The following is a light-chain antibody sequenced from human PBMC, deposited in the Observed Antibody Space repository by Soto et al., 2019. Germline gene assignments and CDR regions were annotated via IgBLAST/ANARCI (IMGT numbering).Light chain of an antibody. CDR2: KAS. CDR3: QQYNSYSLT. J-gene: IGKJ5*01. V-gene: IGKV1-5*03. CDR1: QSISSW. Sequence: IQSTKCPPTLTDSFANRVATTCRASQSISSWLAWYQQKPGKAPKLLIYKASSLESGVPSRFSGSGSGTEFTLTISSLQPDDFATYYCQQYNSYSLTFGGGTRLEI.